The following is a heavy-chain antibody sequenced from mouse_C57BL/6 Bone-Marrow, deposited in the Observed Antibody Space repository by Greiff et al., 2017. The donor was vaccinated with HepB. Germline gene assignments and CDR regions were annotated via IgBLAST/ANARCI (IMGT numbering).Heavy chain of an antibody. CDR2: IWSGGST. CDR3: ARNADFYYYGSSYSFAY. J-gene: IGHJ3*01. V-gene: IGHV2-2*01. CDR1: GFSLTSYG. Sequence: QVQLKESGPGLVQPSQSLSITCTVSGFSLTSYGVHWVRQSPGKGLEWLGVIWSGGSTDYNAAFISRLSISKDNSKSQVFFKMNSLQADDTAIYYCARNADFYYYGSSYSFAYWGQGTLVTVSA. D-gene: IGHD1-1*01.